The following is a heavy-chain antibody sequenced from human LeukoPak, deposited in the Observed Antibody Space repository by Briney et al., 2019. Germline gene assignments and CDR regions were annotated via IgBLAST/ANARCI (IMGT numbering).Heavy chain of an antibody. CDR3: ARDPSLGNRAVAVNAFDI. Sequence: ASVKVSCKASGYTFTSYDINWVRQATGQGLEWMGWMNPNSGNTGYAQKFQGRVTMTRNTSISTAYMELSSLRSEDTAVYYCARDPSLGNRAVAVNAFDIWGQGTMVTVSS. CDR1: GYTFTSYD. D-gene: IGHD6-19*01. J-gene: IGHJ3*02. CDR2: MNPNSGNT. V-gene: IGHV1-8*01.